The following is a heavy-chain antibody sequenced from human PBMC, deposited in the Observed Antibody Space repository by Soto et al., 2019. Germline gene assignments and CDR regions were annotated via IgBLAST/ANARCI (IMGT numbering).Heavy chain of an antibody. V-gene: IGHV1-69*13. J-gene: IGHJ1*01. CDR3: ARGDAEYFQH. Sequence: EASVKVSCKASGGTFSSYAISWVRQAPGQGLEWMGGIIPIFGTANYAQKFQGRVTITADESTSTAYMELSSLRSEDTAVYYCARGDAEYFQHWGQGTLVTVSS. CDR1: GGTFSSYA. CDR2: IIPIFGTA.